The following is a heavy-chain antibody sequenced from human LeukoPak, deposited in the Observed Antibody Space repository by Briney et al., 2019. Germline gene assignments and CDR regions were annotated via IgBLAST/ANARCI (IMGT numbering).Heavy chain of an antibody. V-gene: IGHV1-69*05. CDR3: ARDLYCTLGVCFSPGAFDL. CDR2: IFPIFGTT. D-gene: IGHD2-8*01. Sequence: ASVKVSCKSSVDSFGIYSFSWVRPAPGQGLEWMGVIFPIFGTTKYAQKFQGRVTISTDESTSTAYMELSSLRSEDTAIYYCARDLYCTLGVCFSPGAFDLWGQGTMVTVSS. CDR1: VDSFGIYS. J-gene: IGHJ3*01.